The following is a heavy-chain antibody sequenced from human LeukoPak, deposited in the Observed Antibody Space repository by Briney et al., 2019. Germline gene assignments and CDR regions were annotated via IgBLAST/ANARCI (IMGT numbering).Heavy chain of an antibody. Sequence: GGSLRLSCAASGFTFSSYAMTWVRQAPGKGLEWVSTISGSGANTYYADSVKGRFTISRDNAKNTVFLQMNSLRAEDTAVYYCATDPGDWGRGALVTVSS. CDR3: ATDPGD. V-gene: IGHV3-23*01. CDR1: GFTFSSYA. D-gene: IGHD3-10*01. CDR2: ISGSGANT. J-gene: IGHJ4*02.